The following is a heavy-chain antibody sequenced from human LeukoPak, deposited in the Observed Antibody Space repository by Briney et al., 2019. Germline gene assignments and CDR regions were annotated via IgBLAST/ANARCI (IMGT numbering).Heavy chain of an antibody. CDR2: IYNSGST. CDR3: ARAPSAKNSSPYFFDY. D-gene: IGHD6-6*01. V-gene: IGHV4-61*01. J-gene: IGHJ4*02. Sequence: SETLSLTCTVSGGSVSSGNYYWSWIRQPPGKGLEWIGYIYNSGSTNYNPSLKSRVTISVDTSKNQFSLKLSSVTAADTAVYYCARAPSAKNSSPYFFDYWGQGTLVTVSS. CDR1: GGSVSSGNYY.